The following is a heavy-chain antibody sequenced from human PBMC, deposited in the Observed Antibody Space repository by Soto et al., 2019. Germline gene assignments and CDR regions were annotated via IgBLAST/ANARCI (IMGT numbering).Heavy chain of an antibody. Sequence: EVLLVESGGGLIQPGGSLRLSCAASGFSVSSYYMTWVRQAPGKGLEWVSVIYTGGTRHYADSVRGRFTISRDNSKNTVDLQMTSLRADDTAVYYCARDLPKWSPDSDYSGMDVWGQGTTVTVAS. V-gene: IGHV3-53*01. CDR3: ARDLPKWSPDSDYSGMDV. J-gene: IGHJ6*02. CDR2: IYTGGTR. CDR1: GFSVSSYY. D-gene: IGHD3-3*01.